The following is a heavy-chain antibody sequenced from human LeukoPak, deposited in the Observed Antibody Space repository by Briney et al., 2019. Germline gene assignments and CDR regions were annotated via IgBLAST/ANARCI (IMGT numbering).Heavy chain of an antibody. J-gene: IGHJ4*02. CDR3: ARATDSSGRHFDY. CDR1: GGTFSSYA. CDR2: IIPIFGTA. D-gene: IGHD6-19*01. V-gene: IGHV1-69*05. Sequence: SVKVSCKASGGTFSSYAISWVRQAPGQGLEWMGGIIPIFGTANYAQKFQGRVTITTDESTSTAYMELSSLRSEDTAVYCCARATDSSGRHFDYWGQGTLVTVSS.